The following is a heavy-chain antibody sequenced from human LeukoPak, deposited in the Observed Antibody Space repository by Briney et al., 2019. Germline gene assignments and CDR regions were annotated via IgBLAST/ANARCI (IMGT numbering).Heavy chain of an antibody. Sequence: ASVTVSCKASGYTFTSYYMHWVRQAPGQGLEWMGIINPSGGSTSYAQKFQGRVTMTRDTSTSTVYMELSSLRSEDTAVYYCARRGGYYDSSGYYFDYWGQGTLVTVSS. V-gene: IGHV1-46*01. CDR1: GYTFTSYY. CDR3: ARRGGYYDSSGYYFDY. J-gene: IGHJ4*02. D-gene: IGHD3-22*01. CDR2: INPSGGST.